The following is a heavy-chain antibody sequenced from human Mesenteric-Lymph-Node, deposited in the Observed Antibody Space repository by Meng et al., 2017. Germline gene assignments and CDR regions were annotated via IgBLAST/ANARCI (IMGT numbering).Heavy chain of an antibody. J-gene: IGHJ2*01. CDR1: GGSISSGSYY. D-gene: IGHD5-18*01. CDR3: ARVGWRQWSFDL. CDR2: IYTSGST. Sequence: QVQLPGPGPGLVKPSQTLSPTCTVSGGSISSGSYYWSWIRQPAGKGLEWIGRIYTSGSTNYNPSLKSRVTISVDTSKNQFSLKLSSVTAADTAVYYCARVGWRQWSFDLWGRGTLVTVSS. V-gene: IGHV4-61*02.